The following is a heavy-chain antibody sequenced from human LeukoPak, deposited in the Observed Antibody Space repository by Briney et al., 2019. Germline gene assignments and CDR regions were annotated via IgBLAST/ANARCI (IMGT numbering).Heavy chain of an antibody. CDR3: ARNLRYSGSYGVFYYMDV. D-gene: IGHD1-26*01. CDR2: IYYSGST. Sequence: SETLSLTCTVSGGSISSYYWSWIRQPPGKGLEWVGYIYYSGSTNYNPSLKSRVTISIDTSKNQFSLKLSSVTAADTAVYYCARNLRYSGSYGVFYYMDVWGKGTTVTVSS. V-gene: IGHV4-59*01. CDR1: GGSISSYY. J-gene: IGHJ6*03.